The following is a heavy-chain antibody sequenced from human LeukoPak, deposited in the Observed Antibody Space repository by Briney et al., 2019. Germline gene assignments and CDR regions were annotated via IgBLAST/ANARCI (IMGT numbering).Heavy chain of an antibody. J-gene: IGHJ5*02. CDR3: ARDPDSDYGDYDGFDP. CDR2: IIPILGIA. CDR1: GGTFSIYT. Sequence: SVKVSCKASGGTFSIYTISWVRQAPGQGLEWMGRIIPILGIANYAQKFQGRVTITADKSTSTAYMELSSLRSEDTAVYYCARDPDSDYGDYDGFDPWGQGTLVTVSS. V-gene: IGHV1-69*04. D-gene: IGHD4-17*01.